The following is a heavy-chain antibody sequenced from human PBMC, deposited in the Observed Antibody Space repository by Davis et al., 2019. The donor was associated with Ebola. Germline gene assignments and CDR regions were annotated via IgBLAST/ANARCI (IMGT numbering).Heavy chain of an antibody. CDR3: ARGMLSYFDY. CDR2: ISSSSSTI. CDR1: GFTFSSYS. J-gene: IGHJ4*02. Sequence: GESLKISCAASGFTFSSYSMSWVRQAPGKGLEWVSYISSSSSTIYFADSVKGRFTISRDNAKNSLYLQMNSLRDEDTAVYYCARGMLSYFDYWGQGTLVTVSS. V-gene: IGHV3-48*02. D-gene: IGHD3-10*02.